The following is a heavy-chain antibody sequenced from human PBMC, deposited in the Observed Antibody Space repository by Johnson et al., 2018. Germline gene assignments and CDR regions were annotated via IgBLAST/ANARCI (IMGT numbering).Heavy chain of an antibody. J-gene: IGHJ3*02. CDR1: GLSFSTSA. D-gene: IGHD4-23*01. CDR3: ARARWYGGTFDAFDI. V-gene: IGHV3-21*01. Sequence: VQLVESGGGLAQPGGSLRLSCVASGLSFSTSAMSWVRQAPGKGLEWVSSISSSSRYIYYADSLKGRFTISRDNAKNSLYLQMNSPRAEDTAVYYGARARWYGGTFDAFDIWGQGTMVTVSS. CDR2: ISSSSRYI.